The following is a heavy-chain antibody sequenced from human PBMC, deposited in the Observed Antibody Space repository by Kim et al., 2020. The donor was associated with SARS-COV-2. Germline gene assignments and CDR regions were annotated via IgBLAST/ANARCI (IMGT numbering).Heavy chain of an antibody. J-gene: IGHJ4*02. Sequence: NPSLKSRVTISVDTSKNQFSLKLSSVTAADTAVYYCARGRAYYGSGLFDYWGQGTLVTVSS. CDR3: ARGRAYYGSGLFDY. V-gene: IGHV4-34*01. D-gene: IGHD3-10*01.